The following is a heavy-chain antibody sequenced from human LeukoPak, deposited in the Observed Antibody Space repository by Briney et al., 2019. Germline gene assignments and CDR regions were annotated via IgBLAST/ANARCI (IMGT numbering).Heavy chain of an antibody. Sequence: GSSVKVSCKASGGTFSSYAISWVRQAPGQGLEWMGGIIPIFGTANYAQKFQGRVTITADESTSTAYMELNSLRSEDTAVYYCASLGYSSSPYYYYYGMDVWGQGTTVTVSS. J-gene: IGHJ6*02. D-gene: IGHD6-6*01. CDR1: GGTFSSYA. V-gene: IGHV1-69*01. CDR2: IIPIFGTA. CDR3: ASLGYSSSPYYYYYGMDV.